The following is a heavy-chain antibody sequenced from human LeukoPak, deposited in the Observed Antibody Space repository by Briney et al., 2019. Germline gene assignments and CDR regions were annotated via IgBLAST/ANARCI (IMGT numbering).Heavy chain of an antibody. D-gene: IGHD6-19*01. V-gene: IGHV1-8*01. CDR1: GYTFTSYD. CDR3: ARAPSGWYAGSSY. CDR2: MNPNSGNT. Sequence: ASVKVSCKASGYTFTSYDINWVRQPTGQGLEWMGWMNPNSGNTGYAQKFQGRVTMTSNTSISTAYMELSSLRPEDTAVYYCARAPSGWYAGSSYWGQGTLVTVSS. J-gene: IGHJ4*02.